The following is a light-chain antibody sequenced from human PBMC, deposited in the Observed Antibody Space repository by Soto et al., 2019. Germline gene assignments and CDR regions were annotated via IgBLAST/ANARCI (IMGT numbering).Light chain of an antibody. CDR3: QVWDSSSDPAVV. CDR2: YDS. Sequence: SYELTQPPSVSVAPGKTARITCGGNNIGSKSVHWYQQKPGQAPVLVIYYDSDQPSGIPERFSGSNSGNTATLTISRVEAGDEADYYCQVWDSSSDPAVVFGGGTKLTVL. CDR1: NIGSKS. V-gene: IGLV3-21*04. J-gene: IGLJ2*01.